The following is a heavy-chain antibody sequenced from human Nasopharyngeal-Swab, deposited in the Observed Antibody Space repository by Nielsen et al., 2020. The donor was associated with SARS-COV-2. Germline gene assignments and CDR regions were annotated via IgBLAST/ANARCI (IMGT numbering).Heavy chain of an antibody. CDR3: ARVTTMIVVVISAFDI. D-gene: IGHD3-22*01. CDR1: GGSISSGGYY. J-gene: IGHJ3*02. Sequence: SETLSPTCPVSGGSISSGGYYWSWIRQHPGKGLEWIGYIFFSGSTYYNPSLKSRVTISVDTSKNQFSLKLSSVTAADTAVYYCARVTTMIVVVISAFDIWGQGTMVTVSS. CDR2: IFFSGST. V-gene: IGHV4-31*03.